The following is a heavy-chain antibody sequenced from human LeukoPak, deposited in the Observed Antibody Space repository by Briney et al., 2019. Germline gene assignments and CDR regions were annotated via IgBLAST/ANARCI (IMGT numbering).Heavy chain of an antibody. D-gene: IGHD4-11*01. V-gene: IGHV3-30-3*01. J-gene: IGHJ4*02. Sequence: TGGSLRLSCASSGFTFNRFAMHWVRQAPGKGLEWLAVIAYDGSDKYYADSVKGRFTISRDNSKNTLYLQMTSLRAEDTAVFYCARTYYTNYVHYFDYWGQGTLVTVSS. CDR2: IAYDGSDK. CDR3: ARTYYTNYVHYFDY. CDR1: GFTFNRFA.